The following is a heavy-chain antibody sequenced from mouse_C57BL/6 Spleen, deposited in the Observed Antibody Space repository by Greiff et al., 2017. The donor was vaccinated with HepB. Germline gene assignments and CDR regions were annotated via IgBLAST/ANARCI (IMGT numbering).Heavy chain of an antibody. CDR3: ARWRLLTVVAGGDAMDY. J-gene: IGHJ4*01. CDR1: GYTFTSYG. V-gene: IGHV1-81*01. Sequence: QVQLQQSGAELARPGASVKLSCKASGYTFTSYGISWVKQRTGQGLEWIGEIYPRSGNTYYNEKFKGKATLTADKSSSTAYMELRSLTSEDSAVYFCARWRLLTVVAGGDAMDYWGQGTSVTVSS. CDR2: IYPRSGNT. D-gene: IGHD1-1*01.